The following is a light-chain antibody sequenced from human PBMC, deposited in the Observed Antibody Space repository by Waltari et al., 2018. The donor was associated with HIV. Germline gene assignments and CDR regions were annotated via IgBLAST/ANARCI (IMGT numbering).Light chain of an antibody. J-gene: IGKJ4*01. CDR1: QSVSSSY. V-gene: IGKV3-20*01. Sequence: EIVLTQSPGTLSLSPGERATLSCRASQSVSSSYLAWYQQKPGQAPRLLIYGASSRATGIPDRFSGSGSGTDFTLTISRLEPEDFAVYYCQQYFRIPPTFGGGTKVEIK. CDR3: QQYFRIPPT. CDR2: GAS.